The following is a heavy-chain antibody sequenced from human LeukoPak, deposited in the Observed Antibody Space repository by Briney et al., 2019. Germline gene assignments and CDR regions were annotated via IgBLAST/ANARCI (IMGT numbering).Heavy chain of an antibody. V-gene: IGHV3-74*01. CDR2: ISPTGSTT. CDR1: GFSFSGHW. J-gene: IGHJ4*02. D-gene: IGHD6-6*01. Sequence: PGGSLRLFCTASGFSFSGHWMHWARHLPGKGLVWVSRISPTGSTTSYADSVKGRFTVSRDNAKDTLYLQVNNLRAEDTAVYYCARGPNSNWSGLDFWGQGTLLTVSS. CDR3: ARGPNSNWSGLDF.